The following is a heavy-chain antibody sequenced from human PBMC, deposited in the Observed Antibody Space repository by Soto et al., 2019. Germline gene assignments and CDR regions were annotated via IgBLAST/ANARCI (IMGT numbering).Heavy chain of an antibody. V-gene: IGHV4-59*01. CDR3: ARDHPHSYGVYYFDY. D-gene: IGHD5-18*01. Sequence: QVQLQESGPGLVKPSETLSLTCTVSGGSISNYYWNWIRQSPGKGLEWIGYIYSIGSTHYNPSLQNRVTISIDTSKNQVSLKVNSVTAADTAVYYCARDHPHSYGVYYFDYWGQGTPVTVSS. J-gene: IGHJ4*02. CDR1: GGSISNYY. CDR2: IYSIGST.